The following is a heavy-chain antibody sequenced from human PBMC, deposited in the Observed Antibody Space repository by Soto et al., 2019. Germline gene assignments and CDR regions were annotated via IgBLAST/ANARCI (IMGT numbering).Heavy chain of an antibody. Sequence: QVQLVQSGAEVKKPGSSVKVSCKASGGTFSSYAISWVRQAPGQGLEWMGGIIPIFGTANYAQKFQGRVTITADESTSTAYMELSSLRSEDTVVYYCARTLEYSNLYYYYGMDVWGQGTTVTVSS. CDR3: ARTLEYSNLYYYYGMDV. V-gene: IGHV1-69*01. CDR2: IIPIFGTA. CDR1: GGTFSSYA. D-gene: IGHD6-6*01. J-gene: IGHJ6*02.